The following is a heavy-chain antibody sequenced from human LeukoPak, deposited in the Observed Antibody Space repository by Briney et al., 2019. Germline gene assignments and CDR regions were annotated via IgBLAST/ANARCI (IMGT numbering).Heavy chain of an antibody. CDR1: GFTVSSTY. Sequence: PGGSLRLSCAASGFTVSSTYMSWARQAPGKGLEWVSVLYSGGTTYYADSVKGRFTISRDNSKNTLYLQMNSLGAEDTAVYYCARDSNYDYWGQGTLVTVSS. J-gene: IGHJ4*02. V-gene: IGHV3-66*02. D-gene: IGHD6-13*01. CDR3: ARDSNYDY. CDR2: LYSGGTT.